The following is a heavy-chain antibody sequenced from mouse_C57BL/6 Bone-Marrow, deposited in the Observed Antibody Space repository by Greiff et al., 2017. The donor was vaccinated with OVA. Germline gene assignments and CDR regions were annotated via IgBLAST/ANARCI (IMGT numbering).Heavy chain of an antibody. Sequence: VQLQQSGAELVRPGASVKLSCKASGYTFTDYYINWVKQRPGQGLEWIARIYPGSGNTYYNEKFKGKATLTADKSSSTAYMQLSSLTSEDSAVYFCARLYPGDYWGQGTTLTVSS. J-gene: IGHJ2*01. CDR3: ARLYPGDY. D-gene: IGHD2-1*01. CDR1: GYTFTDYY. V-gene: IGHV1-76*01. CDR2: IYPGSGNT.